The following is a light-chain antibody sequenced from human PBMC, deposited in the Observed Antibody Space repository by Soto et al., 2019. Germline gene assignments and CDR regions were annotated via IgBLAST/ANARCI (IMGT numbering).Light chain of an antibody. J-gene: IGLJ2*01. CDR1: SSDIGAYNF. CDR2: DVN. Sequence: SVLTRPASVSGSPGEGITISCTGTSSDIGAYNFVSWYQQHPGKAPKLMLYDVNIRPSGVSNRFSGSKSGNTASLTISGLQAEDEADYYCTSWTTSTTMIFGGGTKVTVL. V-gene: IGLV2-14*03. CDR3: TSWTTSTTMI.